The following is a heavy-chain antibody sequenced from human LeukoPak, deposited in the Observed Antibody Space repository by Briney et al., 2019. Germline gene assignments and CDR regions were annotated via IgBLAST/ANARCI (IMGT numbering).Heavy chain of an antibody. D-gene: IGHD2/OR15-2a*01. V-gene: IGHV3-74*01. CDR2: ISTEGTST. J-gene: IGHJ4*02. CDR1: GYTFNIYR. Sequence: GGSLRLSCAAPGYTFNIYRMCWGRQAPGKGLGWVSRISTEGTSTNYGESVKGRFTISRDNATNTLDLQMNSLRVEDTDMYDCVRDLGLAVRSSFWEMAYWGQGTLVTVSS. CDR3: VRDLGLAVRSSFWEMAY.